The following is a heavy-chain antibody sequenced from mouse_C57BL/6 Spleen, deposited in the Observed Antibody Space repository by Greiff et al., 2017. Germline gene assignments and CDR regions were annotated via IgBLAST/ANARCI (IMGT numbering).Heavy chain of an antibody. CDR1: GYSITSGYY. D-gene: IGHD1-1*01. CDR2: ISYDGSN. CDR3: ARHYYGSRGHFDY. V-gene: IGHV3-6*01. J-gene: IGHJ2*01. Sequence: EVHLVESGPGLVKPSQSLSLTCSVTGYSITSGYYWNWIRQFPGNKLEWMGYISYDGSNNYNPSLKNRISITRDTSKNQFFLKLNSVTTEDTATYYCARHYYGSRGHFDYWGQGTTLTVSS.